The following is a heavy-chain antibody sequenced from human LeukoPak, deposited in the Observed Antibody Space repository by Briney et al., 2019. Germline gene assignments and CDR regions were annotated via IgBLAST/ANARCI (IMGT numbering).Heavy chain of an antibody. D-gene: IGHD1-26*01. CDR1: GGSISSGDYY. J-gene: IGHJ6*03. V-gene: IGHV4-30-4*08. CDR3: ARTMGGDYYYYYMDV. CDR2: IYYSGST. Sequence: SQTLSLTCTVSGGSISSGDYYWSWIRQPPGKGLEWIGYIYYSGSTYYNPSLKSRVSISVDTSKNQFSLKLSSVTAADTAVYYCARTMGGDYYYYYMDVWGKGTTVTVSS.